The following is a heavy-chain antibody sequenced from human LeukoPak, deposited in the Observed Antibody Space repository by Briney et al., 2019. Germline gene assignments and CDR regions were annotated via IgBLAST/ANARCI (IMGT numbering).Heavy chain of an antibody. CDR1: GYNFTNYW. CDR2: IYPGDSDT. J-gene: IGHJ4*02. D-gene: IGHD5-24*01. Sequence: GESLKISCKGSGYNFTNYWIGWVRQVPGKGLEWLGIIYPGDSDTRYSSSFQGQVTISADKSISTAYLQWSSLKASDTAMYYCARGEMATIWHFDYWGQGTLVTVSS. CDR3: ARGEMATIWHFDY. V-gene: IGHV5-51*01.